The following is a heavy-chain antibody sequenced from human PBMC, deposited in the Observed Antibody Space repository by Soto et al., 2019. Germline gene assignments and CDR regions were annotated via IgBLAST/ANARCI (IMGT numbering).Heavy chain of an antibody. CDR1: GFTFSDYY. V-gene: IGHV3-11*01. CDR3: ASPTVTPHYGMDV. CDR2: ISSSGSTI. J-gene: IGHJ6*02. Sequence: QVQLVESGGGLVKPGGSLRLSCAASGFTFSDYYKSWIRQAPEKELEWVSYISSSGSTIYYADSVKGRFTISRDNAKNSLYLQMNSLRAEDTAVYYSASPTVTPHYGMDVWGQGTTVTVSS. D-gene: IGHD4-17*01.